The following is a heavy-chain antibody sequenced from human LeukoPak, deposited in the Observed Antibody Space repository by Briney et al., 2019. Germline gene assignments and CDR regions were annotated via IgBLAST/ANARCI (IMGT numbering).Heavy chain of an antibody. D-gene: IGHD3-9*01. Sequence: GGSLRLSCAASGFTFSSYSMNWVRQAPGKGLEWVSSISSSSSYIYYADSVKGRFTISRDNAKNSLYLQMNSLRAEDTAVYYCARAPTGYSYYYYYMDVWGKGTTVTISS. CDR3: ARAPTGYSYYYYYMDV. J-gene: IGHJ6*03. CDR2: ISSSSSYI. CDR1: GFTFSSYS. V-gene: IGHV3-21*01.